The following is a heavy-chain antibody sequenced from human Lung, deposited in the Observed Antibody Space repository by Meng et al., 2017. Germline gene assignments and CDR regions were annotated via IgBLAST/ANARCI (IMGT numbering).Heavy chain of an antibody. J-gene: IGHJ4*02. CDR3: ARNNYGDYYFDY. CDR2: ISYDGSNQ. CDR1: GFTFSRNA. V-gene: IGHV3-30*01. Sequence: QVVVAGGGVGPPGRSLILFCSASGFTFSRNAMHWVRQAPGKGLEWVAAISYDGSNQHYADSVKGRFTISRDNSENTLYLQMNSLRAEDTAVYYCARNNYGDYYFDYWGQGTLVTSP. D-gene: IGHD4-17*01.